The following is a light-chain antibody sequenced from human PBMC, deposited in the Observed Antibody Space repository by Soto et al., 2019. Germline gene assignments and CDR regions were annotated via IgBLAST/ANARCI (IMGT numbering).Light chain of an antibody. J-gene: IGKJ1*01. CDR1: QTFGSSY. CDR2: GAS. Sequence: EIVLTQSPGTLSLSPGERATLSCRASQTFGSSYLAWYQQRPGQAPRLLIYGASTRATGIPARFSGSGSGTEFTLTISSLQSEDFAVYYCQQYNNWPPWTFGQGTKVDI. CDR3: QQYNNWPPWT. V-gene: IGKV3-15*01.